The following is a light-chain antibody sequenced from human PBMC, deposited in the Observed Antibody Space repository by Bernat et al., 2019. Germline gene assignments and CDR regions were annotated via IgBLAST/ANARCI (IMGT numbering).Light chain of an antibody. CDR1: SSDVGAYNY. V-gene: IGLV2-14*03. J-gene: IGLJ3*02. Sequence: QSALTQPASVSGSPGQSITLSCTGTSSDVGAYNYVAWYQQHPGKAPNLMIFDVSNRPSGVSDRFSGSKSGDTASLTISGLRAEHEADYYCSSVSSTRPPVVFGGGTKLTVL. CDR3: SSVSSTRPPVV. CDR2: DVS.